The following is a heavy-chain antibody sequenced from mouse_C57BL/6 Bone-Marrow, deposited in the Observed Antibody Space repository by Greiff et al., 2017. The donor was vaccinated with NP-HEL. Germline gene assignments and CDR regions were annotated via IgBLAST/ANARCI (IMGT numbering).Heavy chain of an antibody. CDR1: GYAFSSYW. CDR3: AKPLITTGGYYAMDY. Sequence: QVQLKESGAELVKPGASVKISCKASGYAFSSYWMNWVKQRPGKGLEWIGQIYPGDGDTNYNGKFKGKATLTADKSSSTAYMQLSSLTSEDSAVYFCAKPLITTGGYYAMDYWGQGTSVTVSS. V-gene: IGHV1-80*01. CDR2: IYPGDGDT. J-gene: IGHJ4*01. D-gene: IGHD1-1*01.